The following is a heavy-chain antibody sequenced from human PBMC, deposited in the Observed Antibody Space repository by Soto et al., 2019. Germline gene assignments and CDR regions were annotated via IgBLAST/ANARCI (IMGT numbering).Heavy chain of an antibody. D-gene: IGHD6-19*01. CDR3: ARDRTVDGHPRFDY. J-gene: IGHJ4*02. CDR1: GGTFSSYA. V-gene: IGHV1-69*01. Sequence: QVQLVQSGAEVKKPGSSVKVSCKASGGTFSSYAISWVRQAPGQGREWMGGINPIFGTANYAQKFQGRVTITADESTSTAYMEVSSLRYEDTAVYYCARDRTVDGHPRFDYWGQGTLVTVSS. CDR2: INPIFGTA.